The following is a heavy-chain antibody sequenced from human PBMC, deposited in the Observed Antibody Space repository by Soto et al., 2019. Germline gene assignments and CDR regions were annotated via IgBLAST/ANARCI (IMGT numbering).Heavy chain of an antibody. CDR1: GGSISSSRCH. CDR2: IKYSGTT. J-gene: IGHJ3*02. V-gene: IGHV4-39*01. D-gene: IGHD1-26*01. Sequence: QLQLQESGPGLVKPSETLSLTCTVSGGSISSSRCHWGWIRQPPGKGLEWIASIKYSGTTFYNPALQSRVTLSVDTVKNQFALKLSSVTGGGTALYLWSGNWITGRYYQGFGIWGQRTMVTVSS. CDR3: SGNWITGRYYQGFGI.